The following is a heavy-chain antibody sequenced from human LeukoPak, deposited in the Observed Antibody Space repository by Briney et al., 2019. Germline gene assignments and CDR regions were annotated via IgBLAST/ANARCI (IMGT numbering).Heavy chain of an antibody. D-gene: IGHD5-18*01. V-gene: IGHV3-73*01. CDR2: IRSKANSYAT. CDR3: TSRRGTARVWTDY. J-gene: IGHJ4*02. Sequence: GGSLRLSCAASGFTFSGSAMHWVRQASGKGLEWVGRIRSKANSYATAYAASVKGRFTISRDDSKNTAYLQMNSLKTEDAAVYYCTSRRGTARVWTDYWGQGTLVTVSS. CDR1: GFTFSGSA.